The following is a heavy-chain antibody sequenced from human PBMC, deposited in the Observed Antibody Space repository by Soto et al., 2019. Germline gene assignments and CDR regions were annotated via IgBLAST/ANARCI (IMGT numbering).Heavy chain of an antibody. CDR2: IYYSGST. CDR1: GGSISSSSYY. D-gene: IGHD3-3*01. V-gene: IGHV4-61*05. CDR3: ARGDFWSGPYGMDV. Sequence: PSETLSLTCTVSGGSISSSSYYWGWIRQPPGKGLEWIGYIYYSGSTNYNPSLKSRVTISVDTSKDQFSLKLSSVTAADTAVYYCARGDFWSGPYGMDVWGQGTTVTVSS. J-gene: IGHJ6*02.